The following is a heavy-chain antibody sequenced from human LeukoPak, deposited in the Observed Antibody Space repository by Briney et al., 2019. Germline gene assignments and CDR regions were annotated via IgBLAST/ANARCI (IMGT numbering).Heavy chain of an antibody. J-gene: IGHJ5*02. Sequence: ASVKVSCKASGYTFTSYGISWVRQAPGQGLEWMGWISTNNGNTNYAQKFQGRVTMTTDTSTSTAYMELRSLRSDDTAVYYCARDRGMVWLDPWGQGTLVTVSS. D-gene: IGHD3-10*01. CDR3: ARDRGMVWLDP. CDR1: GYTFTSYG. V-gene: IGHV1-18*01. CDR2: ISTNNGNT.